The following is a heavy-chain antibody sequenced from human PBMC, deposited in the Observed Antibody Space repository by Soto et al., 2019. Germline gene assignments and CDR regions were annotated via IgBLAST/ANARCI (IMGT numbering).Heavy chain of an antibody. J-gene: IGHJ4*02. CDR3: TKTSGGSSSVGMDY. CDR1: GFIFKNYA. D-gene: IGHD6-6*01. CDR2: ITRDGYNK. Sequence: GGSLRLSCAVSGFIFKNYALNWVRQAPGKGLEWVASITRDGYNKYYADSVKGRFTISRDNSKNTMSLQMTALRVEDSSVYYCTKTSGGSSSVGMDYWGPGNLVTVSS. V-gene: IGHV3-30*04.